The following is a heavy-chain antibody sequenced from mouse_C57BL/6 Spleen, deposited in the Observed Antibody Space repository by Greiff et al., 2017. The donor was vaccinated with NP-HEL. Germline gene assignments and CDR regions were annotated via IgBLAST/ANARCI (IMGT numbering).Heavy chain of an antibody. D-gene: IGHD1-1*01. CDR2: IYPGDGDT. CDR1: GYAFSSSW. J-gene: IGHJ2*01. V-gene: IGHV1-82*01. Sequence: VMLVESGPELVKPGASVKISCKASGYAFSSSWMNWVKQRPGKGLEWIGRIYPGDGDTNYNGKFKGKATLTADKSSSTAYMQLSSLTSEDSAVYFCVYYYGSSYNFDYWGQGTTLTVSS. CDR3: VYYYGSSYNFDY.